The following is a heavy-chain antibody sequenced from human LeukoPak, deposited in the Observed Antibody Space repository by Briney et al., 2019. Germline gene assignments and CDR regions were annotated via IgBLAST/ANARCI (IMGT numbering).Heavy chain of an antibody. J-gene: IGHJ5*02. CDR3: ARGLWTMIVVVHGWFDP. V-gene: IGHV4-34*01. CDR2: ITHSGST. Sequence: SETLSLTCAVYGGSFSGYYWSWIRQPPGKGLEWIGEITHSGSTNYNPSLKSRVTISVDTSKNQFSLKLSSVTAADTAVYYCARGLWTMIVVVHGWFDPWGQGTLVTVSS. CDR1: GGSFSGYY. D-gene: IGHD3-22*01.